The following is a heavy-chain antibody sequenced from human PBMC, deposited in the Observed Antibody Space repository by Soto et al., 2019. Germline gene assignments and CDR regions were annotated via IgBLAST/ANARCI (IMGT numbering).Heavy chain of an antibody. D-gene: IGHD3-22*01. J-gene: IGHJ4*02. Sequence: QVQLVESGGGVVQPGRSLRLSCAASGFTFSSYAMHWVHQAPGKGLEWVAVISYDGSNKYYADSVKGRFTISRDKSKNTLYLQMNSLGAEDTAVDYCARGLVYDSSGSRGDLDYWGQGTLVTVSS. V-gene: IGHV3-30-3*01. CDR1: GFTFSSYA. CDR2: ISYDGSNK. CDR3: ARGLVYDSSGSRGDLDY.